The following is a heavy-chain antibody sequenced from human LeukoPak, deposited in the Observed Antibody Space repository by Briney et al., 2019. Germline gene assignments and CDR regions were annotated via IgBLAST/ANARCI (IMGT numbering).Heavy chain of an antibody. V-gene: IGHV4-34*01. Sequence: SETLSLTCTVSGGSIRNYYWSWIRQPPGKGLEWIGEINHSGSTNYNPSLKSRVTISVDTSKNQFSLKLSSVSAADTAVYYCARQIRWLRYWFDPWGQGTLVTVSS. D-gene: IGHD5-12*01. J-gene: IGHJ5*02. CDR2: INHSGST. CDR1: GGSIRNYY. CDR3: ARQIRWLRYWFDP.